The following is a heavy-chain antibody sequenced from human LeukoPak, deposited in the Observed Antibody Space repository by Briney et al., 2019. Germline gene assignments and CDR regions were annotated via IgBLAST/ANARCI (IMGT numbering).Heavy chain of an antibody. CDR3: ARGMGFSSSRPEDY. D-gene: IGHD2-2*01. CDR2: INPDTGGT. V-gene: IGHV1-2*02. Sequence: ASVKVSCKSSGYTFTSYYMNWVRQAPGQGLDWMGWINPDTGGTYYAQKFQGRVTMTRDTSITTAYMELSRLISDDTAVYYCARGMGFSSSRPEDYWGQGALVIVSS. CDR1: GYTFTSYY. J-gene: IGHJ4*02.